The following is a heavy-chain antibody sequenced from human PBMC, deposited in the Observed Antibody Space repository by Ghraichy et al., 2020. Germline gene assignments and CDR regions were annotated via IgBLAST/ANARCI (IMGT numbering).Heavy chain of an antibody. Sequence: ASVKVSCKASGYTFTDYGISWVRQAPGQGLEWMGWISAYNANTNYAQKLQGRVTMTTDTSTSTAYMELRSLRSDDTAVYYCAGDLRYSSPRYYFDYWGQGALVTVSS. D-gene: IGHD6-13*01. V-gene: IGHV1-18*01. CDR2: ISAYNANT. J-gene: IGHJ4*02. CDR1: GYTFTDYG. CDR3: AGDLRYSSPRYYFDY.